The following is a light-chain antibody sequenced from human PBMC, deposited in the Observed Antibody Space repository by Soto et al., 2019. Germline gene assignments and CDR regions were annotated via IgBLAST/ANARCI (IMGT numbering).Light chain of an antibody. V-gene: IGKV3-20*01. CDR2: GVP. J-gene: IGKJ1*01. Sequence: EIVLTQCPDTLSLSPGEXAXXSGKASQSVGRRPFAWYKNRTGQDHRLPIYGVPSRATGITDRLSGSGSGTEFTLNISRLEPEDFAVYYCQQYSDSWWTFGPGTKVDIK. CDR1: QSVGRRP. CDR3: QQYSDSWWT.